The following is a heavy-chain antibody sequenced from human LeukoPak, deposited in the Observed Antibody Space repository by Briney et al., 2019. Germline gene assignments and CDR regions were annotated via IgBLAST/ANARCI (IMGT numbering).Heavy chain of an antibody. CDR2: ISASGTTT. V-gene: IGHV3-23*01. D-gene: IGHD1-26*01. Sequence: GGSLRLSCVASDFRFVGYARCCVRQAPGKGRGWVSAISASGTTTYYADSAKAPFSISSDNSGNTLYLQMNSLTAEDTAVYYCAKSFRGYTGSYFDYWGQRTLVTVSS. J-gene: IGHJ4*02. CDR1: DFRFVGYA. CDR3: AKSFRGYTGSYFDY.